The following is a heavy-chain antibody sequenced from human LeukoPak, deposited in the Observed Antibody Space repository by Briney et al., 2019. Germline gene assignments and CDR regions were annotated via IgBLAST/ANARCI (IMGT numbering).Heavy chain of an antibody. V-gene: IGHV3-30*02. CDR1: GFTFSSYG. CDR3: AKLAVVVPAASWFDP. Sequence: GGSLRLSCAASGFTFSSYGMHWVRQAPGKGLEWVAFIRYDGSNKYYAGSVKGRFTISRDNSKNTLYLQMNSLRAEDTAVYYCAKLAVVVPAASWFDPWGQGTLVTVSS. J-gene: IGHJ5*02. CDR2: IRYDGSNK. D-gene: IGHD2-2*01.